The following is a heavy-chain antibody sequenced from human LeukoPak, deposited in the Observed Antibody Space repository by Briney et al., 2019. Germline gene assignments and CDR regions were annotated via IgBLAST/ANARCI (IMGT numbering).Heavy chain of an antibody. Sequence: GESLKISCKGSGYSFPDYWIDWVRQMPGQGLEWMGIIYPGDSESKYNPSLQGQVTISADKSISTAYLQWSSLKASDTAMYYCARRGGGYFDYWGQGTLVTVSS. CDR1: GYSFPDYW. D-gene: IGHD3-22*01. CDR2: IYPGDSES. J-gene: IGHJ4*02. CDR3: ARRGGGYFDY. V-gene: IGHV5-51*01.